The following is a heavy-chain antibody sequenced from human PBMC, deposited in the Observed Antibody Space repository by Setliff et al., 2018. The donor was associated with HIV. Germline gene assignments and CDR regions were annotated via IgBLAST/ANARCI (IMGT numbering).Heavy chain of an antibody. Sequence: PSETLSLTCTVSGGSISSYYWSWIRQPAGKGLEWIGRIYTSGNTNYNPSLKSLKSRVTMSVDTSKNQFSLKLGSVTAADTAVYYCARNPCSGGSCPDAFDIWGQGTMVTV. CDR3: ARNPCSGGSCPDAFDI. CDR1: GGSISSYY. V-gene: IGHV4-4*07. J-gene: IGHJ3*02. D-gene: IGHD2-15*01. CDR2: IYTSGNT.